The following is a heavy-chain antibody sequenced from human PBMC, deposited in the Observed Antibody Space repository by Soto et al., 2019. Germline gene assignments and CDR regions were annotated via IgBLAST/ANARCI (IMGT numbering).Heavy chain of an antibody. V-gene: IGHV3-23*01. CDR2: ISGNGETT. J-gene: IGHJ6*02. CDR1: GFTFSTHA. CDR3: VKDWSGDKCPCMDV. Sequence: GSLRLSCGASGFTFSTHAMSWVRQGPGMGLEWTSTISGNGETTYYADSVKGRFTISRDNSKNTLYLQMSSLRAEDTAIYYCVKDWSGDKCPCMDVWGQGTTVTVSS. D-gene: IGHD3-3*01.